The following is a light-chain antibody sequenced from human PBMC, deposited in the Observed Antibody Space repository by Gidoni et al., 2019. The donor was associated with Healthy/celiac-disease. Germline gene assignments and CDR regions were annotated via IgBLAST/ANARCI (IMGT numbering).Light chain of an antibody. CDR3: QAWDSSTVV. CDR2: QDS. CDR1: KLGDKY. Sequence: SYELTQPPSVSVSPGQTASTTCPGDKLGDKYACWYQQKPGQSPVLVIYQDSKRPSGIPERFSGSNSGNTATLTISGTQAMDEADYYCQAWDSSTVVFGGGTKLTDL. V-gene: IGLV3-1*01. J-gene: IGLJ2*01.